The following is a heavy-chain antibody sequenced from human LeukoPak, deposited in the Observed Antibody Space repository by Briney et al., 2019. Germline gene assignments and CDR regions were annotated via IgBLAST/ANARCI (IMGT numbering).Heavy chain of an antibody. D-gene: IGHD5-24*01. Sequence: ASVKVSCKASGYTFTSYYMHWVRQAPGQGLEWMGVINPRGTSTIYAEKFQGRIILTRDMSSTTDYMELSSLKSDDTAVYYCARGNRGRWLQSLYPPYYFDYWGQGTLVTVSS. CDR2: INPRGTST. CDR3: ARGNRGRWLQSLYPPYYFDY. J-gene: IGHJ4*02. V-gene: IGHV1-46*01. CDR1: GYTFTSYY.